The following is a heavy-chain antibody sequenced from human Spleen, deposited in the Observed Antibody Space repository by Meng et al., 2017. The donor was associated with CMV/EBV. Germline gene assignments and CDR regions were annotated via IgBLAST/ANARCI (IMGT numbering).Heavy chain of an antibody. D-gene: IGHD2-2*01. J-gene: IGHJ4*02. CDR1: GGSFSGYY. Sequence: GGSLRLSCAVYGGSFSGYYWSWVRQAPGKGLVWVSLINSDGSSTIYADSVKGRFTISRDNAKNTLYLQMNSLRAADTAVYYCARRVCNSISCPGRDYYFDSWGRGTLVTVSS. V-gene: IGHV3-74*01. CDR3: ARRVCNSISCPGRDYYFDS. CDR2: INSDGSST.